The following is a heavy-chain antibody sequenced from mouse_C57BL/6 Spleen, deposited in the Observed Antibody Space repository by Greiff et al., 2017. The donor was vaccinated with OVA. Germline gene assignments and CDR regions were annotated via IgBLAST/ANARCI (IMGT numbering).Heavy chain of an antibody. V-gene: IGHV5-4*01. Sequence: EVMLVESGGGLVKPGGSLKLSCAASGFTFSSYAMSWVRQTPEKRLEWVATISDGGSYTYYPDNVKGRFTISRDNAKNNLYLQMSHLKSEDTAMDYCARDRGYYDWYFDVWGTGTTVTVSS. D-gene: IGHD1-1*01. J-gene: IGHJ1*03. CDR1: GFTFSSYA. CDR2: ISDGGSYT. CDR3: ARDRGYYDWYFDV.